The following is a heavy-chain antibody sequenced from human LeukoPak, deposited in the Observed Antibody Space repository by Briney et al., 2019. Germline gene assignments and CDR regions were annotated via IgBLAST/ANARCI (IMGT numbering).Heavy chain of an antibody. V-gene: IGHV1-8*01. D-gene: IGHD3-10*01. CDR2: MKPNSGDT. Sequence: GASVKVPCKASGYTFTSYDINWVRQATGQGLEWMGRMKPNSGDTVYAQRFQGRVTMTLNTSISTAYMELSSLRSEDTAVYYCARGPSLGSYYNGFDPWGQGTLVTVSS. CDR3: ARGPSLGSYYNGFDP. J-gene: IGHJ5*02. CDR1: GYTFTSYD.